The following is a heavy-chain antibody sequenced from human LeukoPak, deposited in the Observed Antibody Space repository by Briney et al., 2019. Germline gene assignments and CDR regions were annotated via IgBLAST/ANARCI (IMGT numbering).Heavy chain of an antibody. CDR3: AKAALIRDLYYFDY. D-gene: IGHD3-3*01. CDR1: GFTFSSYS. V-gene: IGHV3-21*01. J-gene: IGHJ4*02. Sequence: GGSLRLSCAASGFTFSSYSMNWVRQAPGKWLEWVSSISSSSSYIYYADSVKGRFTISRDNAKNTLYLQMNSLRAEDTAVYYCAKAALIRDLYYFDYWGQGTLVTVSS. CDR2: ISSSSSYI.